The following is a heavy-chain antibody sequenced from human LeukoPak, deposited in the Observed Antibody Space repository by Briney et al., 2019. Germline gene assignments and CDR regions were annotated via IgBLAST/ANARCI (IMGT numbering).Heavy chain of an antibody. Sequence: SETLSLTCTVSGGSISSSSYYWGWIRQPPGKGLEWIGSIYYSGSTYYNPSLKSRVTISVDTSENQFSLKLSTVTAADTAVYYCARVLSSGYSPPNWFDPWGQGTLVTVSS. D-gene: IGHD3-22*01. V-gene: IGHV4-39*07. J-gene: IGHJ5*02. CDR1: GGSISSSSYY. CDR2: IYYSGST. CDR3: ARVLSSGYSPPNWFDP.